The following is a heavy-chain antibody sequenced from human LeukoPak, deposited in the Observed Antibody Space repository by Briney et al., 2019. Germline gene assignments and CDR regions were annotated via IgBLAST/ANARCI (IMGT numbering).Heavy chain of an antibody. CDR2: IGTAGDT. V-gene: IGHV3-13*01. CDR3: ARGQLYSSGWYYDY. CDR1: GFTFSSYD. J-gene: IGHJ4*02. D-gene: IGHD6-19*01. Sequence: PRGSLRLSCAASGFTFSSYDMHWVRQATGKGLEWVSAIGTAGDTYYPGSVKGRFTISRENAKNSLYLQMNSLRAEDTAVYYCARGQLYSSGWYYDYWGQGTLVTVSS.